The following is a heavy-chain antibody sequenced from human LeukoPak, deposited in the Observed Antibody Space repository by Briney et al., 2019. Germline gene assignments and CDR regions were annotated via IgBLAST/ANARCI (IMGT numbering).Heavy chain of an antibody. CDR3: ASLYCSGGSRYSAEYFQH. D-gene: IGHD2-15*01. CDR2: FDPEDGET. J-gene: IGHJ1*01. Sequence: ASVKVSCKVSGYTLTELSMHWVRQAPGKGLEWMGGFDPEDGETIYAQKFQGRVTMTEDTSTDTAYMELSSLRSEDTAVYYCASLYCSGGSRYSAEYFQHWGQGTLVTVSS. CDR1: GYTLTELS. V-gene: IGHV1-24*01.